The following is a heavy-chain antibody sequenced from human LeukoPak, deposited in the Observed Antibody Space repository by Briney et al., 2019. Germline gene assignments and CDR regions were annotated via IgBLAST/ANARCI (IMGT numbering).Heavy chain of an antibody. J-gene: IGHJ4*02. D-gene: IGHD6-19*01. Sequence: SVKVSCKASGGTFSSYAISWVRQAPGQGLEWMGRIIPIFGTANYAQKFQGRVTITTDESTSTAYMELSSLRSEDTAVYYCARGDGSGWYGYDYWGQGTLVTVSS. CDR2: IIPIFGTA. CDR3: ARGDGSGWYGYDY. CDR1: GGTFSSYA. V-gene: IGHV1-69*05.